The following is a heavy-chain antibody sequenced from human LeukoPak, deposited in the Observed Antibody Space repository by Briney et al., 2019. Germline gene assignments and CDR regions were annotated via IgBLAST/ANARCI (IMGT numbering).Heavy chain of an antibody. D-gene: IGHD1-1*01. CDR1: GGTFSGYA. Sequence: ASVKVSCKASGGTFSGYAVNWVRQAPGQGLEWMGWISAYNGNTDYAQKLQGRVTMTTDTSTSTAYMELRSLRSDDTAVYYCARDWNEESFDYWGQGTLVTVSS. J-gene: IGHJ4*02. CDR2: ISAYNGNT. V-gene: IGHV1-18*01. CDR3: ARDWNEESFDY.